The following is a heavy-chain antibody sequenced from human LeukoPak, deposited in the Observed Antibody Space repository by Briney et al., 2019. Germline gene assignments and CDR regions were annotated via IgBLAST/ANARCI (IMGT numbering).Heavy chain of an antibody. J-gene: IGHJ3*02. Sequence: SETLSLTCAVSGYSISSGYYWGWIRQPPGKGLEWIGSIYYSGSTYYNPSLKSRVTISVDTSKNQFSLKLSSVTAADTAVYYCARGGYDILTGYYIKDAFDIWGQGTMVTVSS. CDR1: GYSISSGYY. CDR2: IYYSGST. D-gene: IGHD3-9*01. CDR3: ARGGYDILTGYYIKDAFDI. V-gene: IGHV4-38-2*01.